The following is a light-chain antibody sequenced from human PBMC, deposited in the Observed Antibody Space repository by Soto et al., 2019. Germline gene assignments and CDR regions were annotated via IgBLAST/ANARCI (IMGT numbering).Light chain of an antibody. Sequence: EIVLTQSPDTLSLSPGERATLSCRASLNISSAFLAWYQHKPGQAPRLLISSASSRATGIPDRFSGSGSGTDFTLTIRRLEPEDFAVYYCQQYVSSPRTFGQGTKVDIK. CDR3: QQYVSSPRT. CDR1: LNISSAF. V-gene: IGKV3-20*01. CDR2: SAS. J-gene: IGKJ1*01.